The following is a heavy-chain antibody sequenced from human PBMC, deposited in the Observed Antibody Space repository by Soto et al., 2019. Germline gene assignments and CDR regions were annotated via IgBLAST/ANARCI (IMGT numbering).Heavy chain of an antibody. CDR2: ISSSSSYI. Sequence: EVQLVESGGGLVKPGGSLRLYCAASGFTFSSYSMNWVRQAPGKGLEWVSSISSSSSYIYYADSVKGRFTISRDNAKNSLYLQMNSLRAEDTAVYYCARWIQLWSGDYYYYYGMDVWGQGTTVTVSS. CDR3: ARWIQLWSGDYYYYYGMDV. D-gene: IGHD5-18*01. V-gene: IGHV3-21*01. J-gene: IGHJ6*02. CDR1: GFTFSSYS.